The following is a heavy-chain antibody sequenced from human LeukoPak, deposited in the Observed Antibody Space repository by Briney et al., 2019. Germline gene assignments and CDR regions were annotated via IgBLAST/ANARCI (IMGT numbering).Heavy chain of an antibody. CDR1: GFTFSTYA. CDR2: ISGTGGST. V-gene: IGHV3-23*01. J-gene: IGHJ1*01. Sequence: GGSLRLSCAASGFTFSTYAMRWVRQTPGKGLEWASVISGTGGSTYYADSVKGRFTISRDNSKNTLYLQMNSLRADDTAVYYCAKEIYGDSTGGRFQHWGQGTLVTVSS. D-gene: IGHD4-17*01. CDR3: AKEIYGDSTGGRFQH.